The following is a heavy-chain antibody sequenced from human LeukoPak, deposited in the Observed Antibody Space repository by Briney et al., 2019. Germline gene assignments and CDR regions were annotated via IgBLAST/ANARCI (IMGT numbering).Heavy chain of an antibody. CDR2: VPHDGTSP. J-gene: IGHJ4*02. D-gene: IGHD1-26*01. CDR1: GFTFNSHH. CDR3: ARQSLGASGLDH. V-gene: IGHV3-30*03. Sequence: HPGGSLRLSCAVSGFTFNSHHIHWVRQAPNKGLDWVAVVPHDGTSPSHAASVNGRFTISRDNSKDTVFLQMNSLRVDDTAIYYCARQSLGASGLDHWGQGVLVTVSS.